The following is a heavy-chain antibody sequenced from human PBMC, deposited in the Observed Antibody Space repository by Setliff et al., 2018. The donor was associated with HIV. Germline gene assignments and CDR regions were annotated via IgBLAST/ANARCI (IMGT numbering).Heavy chain of an antibody. V-gene: IGHV1-58*02. Sequence: ASVKVSCKASGFTFISSAMQWVRQARGQRLEWIGWIVAGSGNTNYAQKFQERVSITRDMSTSSAYMELSNLRSEDTAVYYCAADLIIAGRLDYYYMDVWGKGTTVTVS. CDR3: AADLIIAGRLDYYYMDV. CDR1: GFTFISSA. CDR2: IVAGSGNT. J-gene: IGHJ6*03. D-gene: IGHD6-6*01.